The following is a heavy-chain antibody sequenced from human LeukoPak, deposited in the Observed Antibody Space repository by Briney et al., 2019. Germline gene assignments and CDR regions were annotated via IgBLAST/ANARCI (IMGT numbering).Heavy chain of an antibody. Sequence: PGGSLRFSCAASGFTFGSYAMSWVRQAPGKGLEWVSAISGSGGSTYYADSVKGRFTISRDNSKNTLYLQMNSLRAEDTAVYYCATAKYQLPGGEFDPWGQGTLVTVSS. J-gene: IGHJ5*02. CDR3: ATAKYQLPGGEFDP. V-gene: IGHV3-23*01. CDR1: GFTFGSYA. D-gene: IGHD2-2*01. CDR2: ISGSGGST.